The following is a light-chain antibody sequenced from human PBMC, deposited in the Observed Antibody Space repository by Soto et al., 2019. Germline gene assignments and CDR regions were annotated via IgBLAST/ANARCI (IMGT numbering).Light chain of an antibody. J-gene: IGKJ1*01. CDR2: AAS. Sequence: DIQMTQSPSSLSASVGDRVTITCRASQGISNYLAWYQQKPGKVPKLLIYAASTLQSGVPSRFSGSGSGTDFTLTISSLQPDDVATYYCQKYNSAPMWTFGQGTNVEIK. V-gene: IGKV1-27*01. CDR3: QKYNSAPMWT. CDR1: QGISNY.